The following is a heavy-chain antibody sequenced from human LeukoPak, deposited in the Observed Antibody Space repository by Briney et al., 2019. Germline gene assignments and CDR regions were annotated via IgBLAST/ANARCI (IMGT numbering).Heavy chain of an antibody. CDR1: GFTFDDYA. CDR2: ISWNSGSI. V-gene: IGHV3-9*01. Sequence: PGGSLRLSCAASGFTFDDYAMHWVRQAPGKGLEWVSGISWNSGSIGYADSVKGRFTISRDNAKNSLYLQMNSLRAEDTAVYYCASPARMDVWGQGTTVTVSS. CDR3: ASPARMDV. J-gene: IGHJ6*02.